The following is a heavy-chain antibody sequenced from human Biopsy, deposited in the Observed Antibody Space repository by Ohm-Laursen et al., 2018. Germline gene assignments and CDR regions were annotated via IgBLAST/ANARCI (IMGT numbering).Heavy chain of an antibody. CDR3: ARTPRDSFWSGSYKRGLWFDP. Sequence: SDTLSLTCNVSGGSIISYYWTWIRQPPGKGLEWIGHVYNGGITNYNPSLKSRVTISKDTSKNQFSLQVNSVTAADTAVYYCARTPRDSFWSGSYKRGLWFDPWGQGTLVTVPS. J-gene: IGHJ5*02. CDR1: GGSIISYY. CDR2: VYNGGIT. V-gene: IGHV4-59*07. D-gene: IGHD3-3*01.